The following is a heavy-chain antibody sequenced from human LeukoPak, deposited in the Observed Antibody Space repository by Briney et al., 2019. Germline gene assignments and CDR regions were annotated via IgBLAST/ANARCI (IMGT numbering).Heavy chain of an antibody. CDR1: GYTFTGYG. J-gene: IGHJ4*02. Sequence: PGASVKVSCKASGYTFTGYGISWVRQAPGQGLEWMGWISAYKGNTNYAQKLQGRVTMTTDTSTSTAYMELRSLRSDDTALYYCARDPPIAAAGTLDYWGQGTLVTVSS. V-gene: IGHV1-18*01. CDR2: ISAYKGNT. CDR3: ARDPPIAAAGTLDY. D-gene: IGHD6-13*01.